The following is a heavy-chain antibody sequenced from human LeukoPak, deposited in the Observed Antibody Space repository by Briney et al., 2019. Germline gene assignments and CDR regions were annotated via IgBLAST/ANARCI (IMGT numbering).Heavy chain of an antibody. V-gene: IGHV3-23*01. CDR3: AKDGTYDSSGYYFDY. CDR1: GFTFSSYA. J-gene: IGHJ4*02. D-gene: IGHD3-22*01. CDR2: ISGSGGST. Sequence: GSLRLSCAASGFTFSSYAMSWVRQAPGKGLERVSAISGSGGSTYYADSVKGRFTISRDNSKNTLYLQMNSLRAEDTAVYYCAKDGTYDSSGYYFDYWGQGTLVTVSS.